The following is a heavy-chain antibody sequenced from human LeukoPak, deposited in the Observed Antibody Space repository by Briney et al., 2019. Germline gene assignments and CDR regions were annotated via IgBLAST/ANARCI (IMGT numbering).Heavy chain of an antibody. CDR1: GYPFTDYY. Sequence: GASVKVSCKASGYPFTDYYMHWVRQAPGQGLEWMGWINPNRGGTDYAQKFRGRVTMTRDTSISTAYMELSRLRYDDTAMYYCASGYRFRNWGQGTLVTVSS. CDR2: INPNRGGT. V-gene: IGHV1-2*02. J-gene: IGHJ4*02. D-gene: IGHD5-18*01. CDR3: ASGYRFRN.